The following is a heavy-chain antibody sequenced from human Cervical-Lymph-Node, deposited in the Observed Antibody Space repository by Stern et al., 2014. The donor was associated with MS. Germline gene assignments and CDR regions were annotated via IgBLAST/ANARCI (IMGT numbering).Heavy chain of an antibody. Sequence: EDQLVESGGGLVQPGGSLRLSCAASGFTFSSYAMSWVRQAPGKGLEWVSAISGSGGSTYYADSVKGRFTISRDNSKNTLYLQMNSLRAEDTAVYYCANKIVATQDFDYWGQGTLVTVSS. D-gene: IGHD5-12*01. CDR1: GFTFSSYA. J-gene: IGHJ4*02. CDR2: ISGSGGST. V-gene: IGHV3-23*04. CDR3: ANKIVATQDFDY.